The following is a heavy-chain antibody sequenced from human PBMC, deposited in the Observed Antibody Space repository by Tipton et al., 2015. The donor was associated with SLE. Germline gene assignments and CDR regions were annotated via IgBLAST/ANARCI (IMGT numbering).Heavy chain of an antibody. CDR2: INHRGGT. J-gene: IGHJ6*03. V-gene: IGHV4-34*01. CDR1: GGSIRSHY. CDR3: AGVYYYYYYMDV. Sequence: TLSLTCTVSGGSIRSHYWSWIRQSPGKGLEWIAEINHRGGTYYNPSLKSRVTISVDTSENQFSLRLSSVTAADTAVYYCAGVYYYYYYMDVWGKGTPVTVSS.